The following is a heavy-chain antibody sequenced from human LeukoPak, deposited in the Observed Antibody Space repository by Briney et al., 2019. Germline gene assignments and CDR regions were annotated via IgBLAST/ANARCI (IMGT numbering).Heavy chain of an antibody. CDR2: IHYSGST. CDR1: GGSISSYY. V-gene: IGHV4-59*12. CDR3: ASDYCSGGSCYQGEY. J-gene: IGHJ4*02. Sequence: SETLSLTCTVFGGSISSYYWSWIRQPPGKGLEWIGYIHYSGSTNYNPSLKSRVTISVDTSKNQFSLKLSSVTAADTAVYYCASDYCSGGSCYQGEYWGQGTLVTVSS. D-gene: IGHD2-15*01.